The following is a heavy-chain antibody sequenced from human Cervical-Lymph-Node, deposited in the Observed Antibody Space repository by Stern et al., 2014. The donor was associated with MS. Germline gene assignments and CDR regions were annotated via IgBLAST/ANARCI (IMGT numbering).Heavy chain of an antibody. CDR2: ISPLFGTT. J-gene: IGHJ4*02. CDR3: VRDQGGISAT. D-gene: IGHD6-13*01. Sequence: QVQLVQSGAEVKKPGSSMKVSCKASGGTFSTIEISWVRQAPGQGLEWLGGISPLFGTTHYAQKVQGRATIVADESTNTVNMKLSSLRSEDTAVYYCVRDQGGISATWGQGTQVTVSS. CDR1: GGTFSTIE. V-gene: IGHV1-69*01.